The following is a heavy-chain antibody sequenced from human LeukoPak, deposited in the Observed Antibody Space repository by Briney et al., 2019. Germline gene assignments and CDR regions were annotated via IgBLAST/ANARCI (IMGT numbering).Heavy chain of an antibody. V-gene: IGHV4-38-2*02. CDR1: GYSISSGYY. CDR2: IYHTQNT. J-gene: IGHJ4*02. D-gene: IGHD3-3*01. Sequence: SETLSLTCTVSGYSISSGYYWGWIRQSPGKGLEWIGSIYHTQNTYYNPSLKSRVTISVDTSKNQFSLKLSSVTAADTAVYYCARVAYDFWSGYHDYWGQGTLVTVSS. CDR3: ARVAYDFWSGYHDY.